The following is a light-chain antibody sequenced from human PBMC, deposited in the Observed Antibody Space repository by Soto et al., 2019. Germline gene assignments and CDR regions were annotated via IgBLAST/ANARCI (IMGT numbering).Light chain of an antibody. CDR2: GAS. CDR3: QQRSKWPIP. CDR1: QTVTNNY. V-gene: IGKV3D-20*02. J-gene: IGKJ5*01. Sequence: EILMTQSPSSLSASPEERATLSCRASQTVTNNYLAYYQQEPGQAPRLLVHGASSRATGIPDRFSGSGSGTDFTLTNSSLEPGGFAVYFCQQRSKWPIPFGQGTRLEIK.